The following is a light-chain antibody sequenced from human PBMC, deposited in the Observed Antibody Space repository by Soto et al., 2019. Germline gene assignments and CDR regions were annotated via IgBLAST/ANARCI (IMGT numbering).Light chain of an antibody. CDR3: QQYDEWPLT. Sequence: EKVMTQSPATLSVSPGERATLSCRASQNVKTRLAWYQQKPGQAPRLLIYDAFTRATGIPARFSGSASGTEFTLTISSLQSEDFAVYDCQQYDEWPLTFGGGTKVEIK. CDR2: DAF. V-gene: IGKV3-15*01. J-gene: IGKJ4*01. CDR1: QNVKTR.